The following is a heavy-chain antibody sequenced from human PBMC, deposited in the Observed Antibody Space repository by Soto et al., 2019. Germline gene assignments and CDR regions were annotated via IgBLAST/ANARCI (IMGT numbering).Heavy chain of an antibody. CDR3: AKVGGYFSGGSCFPQGVIYFDD. CDR2: ISSSGGT. CDR1: GFTYSIYA. V-gene: IGHV3-23*01. Sequence: GGSLRLSCAASGFTYSIYAMTWVRQAPGKGLEWVSSISSSGGTYYADSVKGRFTISRDNSKNTLYLQMNNLRADDTAVYYCAKVGGYFSGGSCFPQGVIYFDDWGKGALVTVPS. J-gene: IGHJ4*02. D-gene: IGHD2-15*01.